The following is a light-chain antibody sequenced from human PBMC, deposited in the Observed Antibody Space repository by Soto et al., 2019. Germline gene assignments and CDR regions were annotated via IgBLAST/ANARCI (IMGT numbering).Light chain of an antibody. Sequence: DIQMTQSPSSLSASVGDRVTITCRASQSISNYLNWYQQKPGKAPKLLIYAASTLQSGVPSRFSGSGSGTDFTLTISSLQPEDFATYYCQQYDSYSWTFGQGTKVDIK. CDR1: QSISNY. CDR3: QQYDSYSWT. V-gene: IGKV1-39*01. CDR2: AAS. J-gene: IGKJ1*01.